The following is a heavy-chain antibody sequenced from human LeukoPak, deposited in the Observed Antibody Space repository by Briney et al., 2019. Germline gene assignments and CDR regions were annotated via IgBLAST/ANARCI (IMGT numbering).Heavy chain of an antibody. CDR1: GFTFSSYS. CDR2: ISSSSSTI. D-gene: IGHD1-26*01. V-gene: IGHV3-48*01. Sequence: GGSLRLSCAASGFTFSSYSMNWVRQAPGKGLEWVSYISSSSSTIHYADSVKGRFTISRDNAKNSLYLQMNSLRAEDTAVYYCARESGIVPYITYDYWGQGTLVTVSS. J-gene: IGHJ4*02. CDR3: ARESGIVPYITYDY.